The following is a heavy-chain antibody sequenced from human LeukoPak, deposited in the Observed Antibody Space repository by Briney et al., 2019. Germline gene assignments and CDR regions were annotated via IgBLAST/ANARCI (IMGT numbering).Heavy chain of an antibody. CDR2: IGGSGSPT. D-gene: IGHD4-17*01. CDR3: ARLRSPTDY. J-gene: IGHJ4*02. V-gene: IGHV3-48*03. CDR1: GFTFSDFE. Sequence: GGSLRLSCAVSGFTFSDFEMNWVRQAPGKGPEWISYIGGSGSPTYYADSVKGRFTISRDNAKNSLFLQMNSLRAEDTAVYYCARLRSPTDYWGQGTLVTVSS.